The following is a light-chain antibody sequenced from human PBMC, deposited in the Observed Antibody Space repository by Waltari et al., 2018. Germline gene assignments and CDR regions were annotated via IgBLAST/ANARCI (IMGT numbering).Light chain of an antibody. CDR3: LVWHSTIDHQGV. CDR1: NLGSNS. J-gene: IGLJ2*01. CDR2: YDS. V-gene: IGLV3-21*04. Sequence: SYVVTQSPSVSVAPGETARITCGGDNLGSNSGHCYQQRPGQAPVLVISYDSDRPSGIPERFSGSNSGNTATLTISWVEAEDEADYYCLVWHSTIDHQGVFGGGTKLTVL.